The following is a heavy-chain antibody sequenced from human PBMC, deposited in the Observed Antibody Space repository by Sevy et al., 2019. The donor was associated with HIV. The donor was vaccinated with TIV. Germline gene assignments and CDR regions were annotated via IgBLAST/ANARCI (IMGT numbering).Heavy chain of an antibody. Sequence: GGSLRLSCAASGFTFSSYAMSWVRQAPGKGLEWVSAISGSGGSTYYVDSVKGRFTISRDNSKNTLYLQMNSLRAEDTAVYYCAKDRVGRLRIGATVESGVGAFDIWGQGTMVTVSS. J-gene: IGHJ3*02. CDR1: GFTFSSYA. D-gene: IGHD1-26*01. CDR3: AKDRVGRLRIGATVESGVGAFDI. CDR2: ISGSGGST. V-gene: IGHV3-23*01.